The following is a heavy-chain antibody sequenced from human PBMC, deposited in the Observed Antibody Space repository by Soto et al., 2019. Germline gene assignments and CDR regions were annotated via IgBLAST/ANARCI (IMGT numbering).Heavy chain of an antibody. CDR1: AAALSSGGYF. CDR3: TREQSDDNYFDP. CDR2: IYYSGGT. D-gene: IGHD6-19*01. J-gene: IGHJ5*02. V-gene: IGHV4-61*08. Sequence: PSETLSLTCTVSAAALSSGGYFYTWVRQPPGKGLEWLGYIYYSGGTNYNPSLKSRVTISLDKSKSQFSLRLISVTAADTAVYYCTREQSDDNYFDPWGQGTLVTVSS.